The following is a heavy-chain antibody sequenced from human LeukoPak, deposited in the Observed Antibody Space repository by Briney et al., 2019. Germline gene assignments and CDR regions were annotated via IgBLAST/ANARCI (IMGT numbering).Heavy chain of an antibody. V-gene: IGHV4-34*01. D-gene: IGHD3-22*01. Sequence: SETLSLTCTVSGGSFSGYYWSWIRQPPGKGLEWIGEINHSGSTNYNPSLKSRVTISVDTSKNQFSLKLSSVTAADTAVYYCASKAAYDSFEVDPWGQGTLVTVSS. CDR2: INHSGST. J-gene: IGHJ5*02. CDR1: GGSFSGYY. CDR3: ASKAAYDSFEVDP.